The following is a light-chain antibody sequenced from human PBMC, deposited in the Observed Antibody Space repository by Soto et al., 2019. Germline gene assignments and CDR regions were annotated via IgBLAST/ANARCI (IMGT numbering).Light chain of an antibody. CDR1: QNIYTW. CDR2: KAS. J-gene: IGKJ1*01. Sequence: DYQVTQSRSTLSASVGDRVTITCRASQNIYTWLAWYQQKPGIAPKLLIHKASTLESGVPSRFSGSGYGTEFTLTISGLQPEDSATYYCQQYERYSTFGQGTKVDIK. CDR3: QQYERYST. V-gene: IGKV1-5*03.